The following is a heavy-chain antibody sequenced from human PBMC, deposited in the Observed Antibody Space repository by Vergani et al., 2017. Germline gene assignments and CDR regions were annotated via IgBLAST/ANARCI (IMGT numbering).Heavy chain of an antibody. V-gene: IGHV1-18*01. Sequence: QVQLVQSGAEVKKPGASVKVSCKASGYTFTKFGITWVRQAPGQGLQWMGWISAYNANTNFAQKLQGRVFMTTDTSTRTAYMELRSLRSDDTVVYYCARGGGQTALDLWGQGTLVTVSS. CDR2: ISAYNANT. J-gene: IGHJ4*02. D-gene: IGHD5-18*01. CDR3: ARGGGQTALDL. CDR1: GYTFTKFG.